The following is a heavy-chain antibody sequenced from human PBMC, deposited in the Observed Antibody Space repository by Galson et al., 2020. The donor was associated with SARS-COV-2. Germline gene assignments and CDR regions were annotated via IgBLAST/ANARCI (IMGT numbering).Heavy chain of an antibody. CDR3: AKDAPSDYGDYGAFDY. J-gene: IGHJ4*02. V-gene: IGHV3-30*18. Sequence: GGSLRLSCAASGFTFSSYGMHWVRQAPGKGLEWVAVISYDGSNKYYADSVKGRFTISRDNSKNTLYLQMNSLRAEDTAVYYCAKDAPSDYGDYGAFDYWGQGTLVTVSS. CDR2: ISYDGSNK. CDR1: GFTFSSYG. D-gene: IGHD4-17*01.